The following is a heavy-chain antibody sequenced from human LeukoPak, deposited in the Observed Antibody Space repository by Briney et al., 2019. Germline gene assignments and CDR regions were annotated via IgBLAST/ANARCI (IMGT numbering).Heavy chain of an antibody. Sequence: GGSLRLSCAASGFTFSSYALSWVRQAPGKGLEWVSAISDSGGSTYYADSVKGRFTISRDNSENTLYLQMNSLRAEDTAVYYCARGGGSFWFDPWGQGTLVTVSS. D-gene: IGHD1-26*01. J-gene: IGHJ5*02. V-gene: IGHV3-23*01. CDR2: ISDSGGST. CDR1: GFTFSSYA. CDR3: ARGGGSFWFDP.